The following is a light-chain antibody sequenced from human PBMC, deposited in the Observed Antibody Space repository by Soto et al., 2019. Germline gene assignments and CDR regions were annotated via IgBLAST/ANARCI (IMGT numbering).Light chain of an antibody. J-gene: IGKJ1*01. CDR1: QRVSSN. CDR2: GAS. Sequence: SQSAAAVSVSPGERATLSCRASQRVSSNLAWYQQKPGQAPRLLIYGASTGATGLPARFSGSGSGTEFTPTTSSLQPEDLAVHDCQQYNNFPPYPFAQGTKV. V-gene: IGKV3-15*01. CDR3: QQYNNFPPYP.